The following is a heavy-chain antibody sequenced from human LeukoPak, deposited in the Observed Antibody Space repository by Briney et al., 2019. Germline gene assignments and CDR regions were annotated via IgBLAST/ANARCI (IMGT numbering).Heavy chain of an antibody. J-gene: IGHJ4*02. V-gene: IGHV3-23*01. D-gene: IGHD3-10*01. CDR3: AKDNRPMVRGVILFDH. CDR2: ISGSGGST. CDR1: GFTFSSYA. Sequence: PGGSLRLSCAASGFTFSSYAMSWVRQAPGKGLEWVSAISGSGGSTYYADSVKGRFTISRDNSKNTLYLQMNSLRAEDTAVYYCAKDNRPMVRGVILFDHWGQGTLVTVSS.